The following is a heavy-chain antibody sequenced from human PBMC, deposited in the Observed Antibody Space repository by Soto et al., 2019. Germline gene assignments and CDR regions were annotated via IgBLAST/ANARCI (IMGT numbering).Heavy chain of an antibody. D-gene: IGHD1-20*01. CDR1: GFTFSSYS. CDR2: ISSSSSTI. Sequence: EVQLVESGGGLVQPGGSLRLSCAASGFTFSSYSMNWVRQAPGKGLEWVSYISSSSSTIYYADSVKGRFTISRDNAKNSLYLQMNSLRDEDTAVYFCAGGKGRNWKKEYWGQGTLVTVSS. V-gene: IGHV3-48*02. J-gene: IGHJ4*02. CDR3: AGGKGRNWKKEY.